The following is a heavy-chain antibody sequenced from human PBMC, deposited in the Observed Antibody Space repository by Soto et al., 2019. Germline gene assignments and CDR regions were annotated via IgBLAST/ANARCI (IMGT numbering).Heavy chain of an antibody. CDR3: ARVGRNCSSTSCYPPPYYYYYYMDV. D-gene: IGHD2-2*01. J-gene: IGHJ6*03. V-gene: IGHV3-21*01. CDR2: ISSSSSYI. CDR1: GFTFSSYS. Sequence: EVQLVESGGGLVKPGGSLRLSCAASGFTFSSYSMNWVRQAPGKGLEWVSSISSSSSYIYYADSVKGRFTISRDNAKNTLYLQMNSLRVEDTAVYYCARVGRNCSSTSCYPPPYYYYYYMDVWGKGTTVTVSS.